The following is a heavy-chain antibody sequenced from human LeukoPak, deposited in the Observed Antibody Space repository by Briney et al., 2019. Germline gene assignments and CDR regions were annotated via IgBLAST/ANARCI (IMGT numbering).Heavy chain of an antibody. Sequence: ASVKVSCKASEYTFTGSYIHWVRQAPGQGLERMGWIDPNTGDSNYVQKFQGRVTMTRDTSISTAYMELSRLRSDDTAFYYCARIRYCGGISCYYIDYWGQGTLVTVSA. CDR1: EYTFTGSY. D-gene: IGHD2-2*01. CDR3: ARIRYCGGISCYYIDY. J-gene: IGHJ4*02. CDR2: IDPNTGDS. V-gene: IGHV1-2*02.